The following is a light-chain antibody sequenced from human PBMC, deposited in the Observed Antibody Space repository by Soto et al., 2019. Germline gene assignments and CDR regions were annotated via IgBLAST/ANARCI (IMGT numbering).Light chain of an antibody. V-gene: IGKV3-11*01. CDR2: DAS. CDR3: QQCSNWPIT. Sequence: EIGLTPSPATLSLSPGERAPLSCRAGRSVTIFLAWYQQKPGQAPRLLIYDASNRATGVPARFSGSGSGTDFTLTITSLEPEDSAVYYCQQCSNWPITFGQGTRLEV. J-gene: IGKJ5*01. CDR1: RSVTIF.